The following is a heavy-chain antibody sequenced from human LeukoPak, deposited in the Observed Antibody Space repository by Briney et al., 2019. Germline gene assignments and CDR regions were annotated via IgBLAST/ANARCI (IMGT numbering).Heavy chain of an antibody. CDR2: IYYSGST. CDR3: ARDWGVSARPGYMDV. D-gene: IGHD6-6*01. CDR1: GGSISNYY. Sequence: SETLSLTCTVSGGSISNYYWSWIRQPPGKGPEWIGYIYYSGSTKYNPSLKSRVTISVDTSKNQFSLRLSPVTAADTAVYYCARDWGVSARPGYMDVWGKGTTVTVSS. J-gene: IGHJ6*03. V-gene: IGHV4-59*01.